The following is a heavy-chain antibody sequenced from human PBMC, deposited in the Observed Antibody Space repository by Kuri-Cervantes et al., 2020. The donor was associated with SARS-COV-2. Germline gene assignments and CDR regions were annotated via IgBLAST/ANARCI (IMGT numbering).Heavy chain of an antibody. CDR3: AKANYYYYYMDV. CDR1: GFSFSTYA. Sequence: GGSLRLSCAAPGFSFSTYAMCWVRQAPGKGLQWVATVTETGTITHYADSVRGRFTISRDNPRNTVYLQMNSLRADDTALYYCAKANYYYYYMDVWGKGITVTVSS. J-gene: IGHJ6*03. CDR2: VTETGTIT. V-gene: IGHV3-23*01.